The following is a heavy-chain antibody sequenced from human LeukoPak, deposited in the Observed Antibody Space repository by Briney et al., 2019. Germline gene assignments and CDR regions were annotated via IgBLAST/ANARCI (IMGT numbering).Heavy chain of an antibody. D-gene: IGHD2-15*01. CDR3: ARDKVVVAATPRNYYYYYGMDV. CDR1: GFTFSSYW. J-gene: IGHJ6*02. Sequence: GGSLRLSCAASGFTFSSYWMSWVRQAPGKGLEWVAVISYDGSNKYYADSVKGRFTISRDNSKNTLYLQMNSLRAEDTAVYYCARDKVVVAATPRNYYYYYGMDVWGQGTTVTVSS. V-gene: IGHV3-30-3*01. CDR2: ISYDGSNK.